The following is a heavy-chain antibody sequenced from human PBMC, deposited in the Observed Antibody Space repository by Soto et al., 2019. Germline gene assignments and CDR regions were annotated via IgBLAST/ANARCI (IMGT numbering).Heavy chain of an antibody. V-gene: IGHV3-23*01. Sequence: GGSLRLSCAASGFTFSSYAMSWVRQAPGKGLEWVSAISGSGGSTYYADSVKGRFTISRDNSKNTLYLQMNGLRAEDTAVYYCAKELSYCSGGSCFSPYYYYGMDVWGQGTTVTVSS. D-gene: IGHD2-15*01. CDR2: ISGSGGST. CDR1: GFTFSSYA. CDR3: AKELSYCSGGSCFSPYYYYGMDV. J-gene: IGHJ6*02.